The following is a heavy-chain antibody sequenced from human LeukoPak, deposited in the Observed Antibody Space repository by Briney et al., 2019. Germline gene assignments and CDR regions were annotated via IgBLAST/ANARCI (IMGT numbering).Heavy chain of an antibody. V-gene: IGHV3-13*04. D-gene: IGHD4-23*01. CDR1: GFTLSKYD. J-gene: IGHJ5*02. CDR3: ARGLLDYGGSNRFDP. CDR2: IATAGDT. Sequence: GGSLRLSCAASGFTLSKYDMHWVRQRIGEGLEWVSSIATAGDTYYQGSVKGRFAISRENAKNSLYLQLNSLRAEDTAVYYCARGLLDYGGSNRFDPWGQGTLVTVSS.